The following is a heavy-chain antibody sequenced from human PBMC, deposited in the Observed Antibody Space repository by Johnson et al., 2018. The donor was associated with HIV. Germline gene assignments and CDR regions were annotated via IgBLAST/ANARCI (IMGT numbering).Heavy chain of an antibody. J-gene: IGHJ3*02. CDR3: AKDYEWFGEFVDAFDI. CDR2: IRQDGSAK. Sequence: MQLVESGGGLVQPGGSLRLSCAASGFVFETYWMNWVRQAAGKGLEWVANIRQDGSAKQYVDSVRGRFTISRDNSKNTLYLQMNSLRAEDTAVYYCAKDYEWFGEFVDAFDIWGQGTMVTVSS. D-gene: IGHD3-10*01. CDR1: GFVFETYW. V-gene: IGHV3-7*01.